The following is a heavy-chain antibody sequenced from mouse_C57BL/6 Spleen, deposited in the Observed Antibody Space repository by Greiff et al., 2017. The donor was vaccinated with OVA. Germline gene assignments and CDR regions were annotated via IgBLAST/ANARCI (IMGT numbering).Heavy chain of an antibody. CDR3: ARTPYSNYVYYYAMDY. CDR2: INPNNGGT. Sequence: EVQLQQSGPELVKPGASVKISCKASGYTFTDYYMNWVKQSHGKSLEWIGDINPNNGGTSYNQKFKGKATLTVDKSSSTAYMELRSLTSEDSAVYYCARTPYSNYVYYYAMDYWGQGTSVTVSS. CDR1: GYTFTDYY. V-gene: IGHV1-26*01. J-gene: IGHJ4*01. D-gene: IGHD2-5*01.